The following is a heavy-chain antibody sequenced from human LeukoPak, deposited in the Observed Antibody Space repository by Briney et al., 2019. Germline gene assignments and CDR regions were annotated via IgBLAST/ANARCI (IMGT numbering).Heavy chain of an antibody. V-gene: IGHV1-8*03. CDR2: MNPNSGNT. CDR3: ARRRYSGSYYREFDAFDI. Sequence: ASVKVSCKASGYTFTSYDINWVRQATGQGLEWMGWMNPNSGNTGHAQKFQGRVTITRNTSISTAYMELSSLRSEDTAVYYCARRRYSGSYYREFDAFDIWGQGTMVTVSS. CDR1: GYTFTSYD. D-gene: IGHD1-26*01. J-gene: IGHJ3*02.